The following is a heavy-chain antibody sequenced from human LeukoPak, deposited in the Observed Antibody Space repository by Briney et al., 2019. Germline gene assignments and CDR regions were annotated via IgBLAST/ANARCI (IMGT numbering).Heavy chain of an antibody. J-gene: IGHJ4*02. V-gene: IGHV3-64D*06. CDR3: VKYSSTWLSPGDY. CDR1: GFTFSSYA. CDR2: ISSNGGST. Sequence: GGSLRLSCAASGFTFSSYAIHWVRQAPGKGLEYVSAISSNGGSTYYADSVKGRFSISRDNSKNTLYLQMSSLRPEDTAVYYCVKYSSTWLSPGDYWGQGTRVSVSS. D-gene: IGHD6-13*01.